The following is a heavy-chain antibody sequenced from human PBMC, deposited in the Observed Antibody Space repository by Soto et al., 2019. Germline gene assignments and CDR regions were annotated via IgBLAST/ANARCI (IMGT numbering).Heavy chain of an antibody. V-gene: IGHV1-46*03. J-gene: IGHJ6*03. CDR2: INPSGGST. CDR3: ARVRAAGTSGYYYYYMDV. CDR1: GYTFTSYY. D-gene: IGHD6-13*01. Sequence: PEETVKVSCKASGYTFTSYYMHWVRQAPGQGLEWMGIINPSGGSTSYAQKFQGRVTMTRDTSTSTVYMELSSLRSEDTAVYYCARVRAAGTSGYYYYYMDVWGKGTTVTVSS.